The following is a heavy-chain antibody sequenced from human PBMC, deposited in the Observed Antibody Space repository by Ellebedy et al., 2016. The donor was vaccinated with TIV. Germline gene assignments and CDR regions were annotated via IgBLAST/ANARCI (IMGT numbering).Heavy chain of an antibody. CDR3: ARVRAAIGLNWYFDV. J-gene: IGHJ2*01. D-gene: IGHD5-12*01. V-gene: IGHV3-13*01. CDR2: IGTAADT. Sequence: GESLKISCVASGFTFSIYDMHWVRQPTRKNLEWVSSIGTAADTYYTGSVKGRFTISRENAKNSFYLQMNSLRAEDTAVYYCARVRAAIGLNWYFDVWGRGTLVTVSS. CDR1: GFTFSIYD.